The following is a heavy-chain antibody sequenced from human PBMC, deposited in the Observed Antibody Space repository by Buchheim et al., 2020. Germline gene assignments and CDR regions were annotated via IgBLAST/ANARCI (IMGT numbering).Heavy chain of an antibody. CDR2: VYYNGGT. V-gene: IGHV4-61*01. CDR3: ARVARSSGIDY. J-gene: IGHJ4*02. CDR1: GGSVSSGSHY. D-gene: IGHD3-22*01. Sequence: QVQLQESGPGLVKPSETLSLTCTVSGGSVSSGSHYWSWVRQPPGKGLEWIGYVYYNGGTNYNPYLKSRVTISIDTSKDQFSLRLSSVSAADTAAYYCARVARSSGIDYWGQGTL.